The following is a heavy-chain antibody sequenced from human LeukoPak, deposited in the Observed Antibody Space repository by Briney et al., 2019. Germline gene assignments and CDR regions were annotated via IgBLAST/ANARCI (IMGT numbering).Heavy chain of an antibody. D-gene: IGHD4/OR15-4a*01. CDR2: LNFRGSL. Sequence: TSETLSLTCTASGGSITSGDYYWNWVRQPPGQGLEWIGNLNFRGSLFYHPSLKSRVTMSADPSQNQFSLRLMSVTAADTAVYYCATRTYRAHFDHWGQGTLVTVSS. V-gene: IGHV4-39*01. CDR1: GGSITSGDYY. J-gene: IGHJ4*02. CDR3: ATRTYRAHFDH.